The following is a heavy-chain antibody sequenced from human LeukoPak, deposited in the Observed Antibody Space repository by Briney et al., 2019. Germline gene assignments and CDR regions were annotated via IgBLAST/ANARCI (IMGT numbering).Heavy chain of an antibody. J-gene: IGHJ4*02. CDR2: IGGAGT. Sequence: GGSLRLSCAAFGFIFGSYAMTWVRQAPGRGLEWVAAIGGAGTYYADSVKGRFTISRDNSKNTLYLQMNSLRAEDTAVYYCAKNLDASGSYFPDEWGQGTLVTVSS. CDR1: GFIFGSYA. V-gene: IGHV3-23*01. D-gene: IGHD3-10*01. CDR3: AKNLDASGSYFPDE.